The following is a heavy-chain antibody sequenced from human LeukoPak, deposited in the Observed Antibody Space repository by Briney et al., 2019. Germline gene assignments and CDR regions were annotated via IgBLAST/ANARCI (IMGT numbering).Heavy chain of an antibody. CDR2: IYYSGST. CDR1: GGSISSYY. CDR3: ARVHYYGSGSSIYFDY. J-gene: IGHJ4*02. D-gene: IGHD3-10*01. V-gene: IGHV4-59*01. Sequence: PSETLSLTCTVSGGSISSYYWSWIRQLPGKGLEWIGYIYYSGSTNYNPSLKSRVTISVDTSKNQFSLKLSSVTAADTAVYYCARVHYYGSGSSIYFDYWGQGTLVTVSS.